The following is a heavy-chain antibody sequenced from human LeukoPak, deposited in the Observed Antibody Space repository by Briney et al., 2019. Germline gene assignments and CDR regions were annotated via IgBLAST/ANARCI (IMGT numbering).Heavy chain of an antibody. CDR2: ISSSSSYI. V-gene: IGHV3-21*01. Sequence: GGSLRLSCAASGFTFSSYSMNWVRQAPGKGLEWVSSISSSSSYIYYADSVEGRFTISRDNAKNSLYLQMNSLRAEDTAVYYCARDKSTSCYEGGSCYPAAFDYWGQGTLVTVSS. D-gene: IGHD2-2*01. CDR3: ARDKSTSCYEGGSCYPAAFDY. CDR1: GFTFSSYS. J-gene: IGHJ4*02.